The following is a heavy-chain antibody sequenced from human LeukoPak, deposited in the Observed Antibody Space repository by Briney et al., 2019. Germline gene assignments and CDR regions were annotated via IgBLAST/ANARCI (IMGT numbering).Heavy chain of an antibody. D-gene: IGHD2-21*02. V-gene: IGHV1-8*01. CDR2: MNPNSGNT. CDR3: ARTHTNCGGDCYPDY. J-gene: IGHJ4*02. CDR1: GYTFTSYD. Sequence: ASVKVACKASGYTFTSYDINWVRQATGQGLEWIGWMNPNSGNTGYAQKFQGRVTITRNTSISTAYMELSSLRSEDTAVYYCARTHTNCGGDCYPDYWGQGTLVTVSS.